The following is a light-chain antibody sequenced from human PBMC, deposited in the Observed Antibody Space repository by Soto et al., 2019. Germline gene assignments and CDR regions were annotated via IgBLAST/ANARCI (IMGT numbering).Light chain of an antibody. Sequence: EIVLTQSPGTLSLSPGERATLSCRASQSVSSSYLAWYQHKPGQAPRLLIYGASSRSTGIPDRFSGSGSGTDFTLTISRLETEDFAVYYCHQYGSSPPYTFGQGTNLQIK. CDR3: HQYGSSPPYT. CDR1: QSVSSSY. V-gene: IGKV3-20*01. CDR2: GAS. J-gene: IGKJ2*01.